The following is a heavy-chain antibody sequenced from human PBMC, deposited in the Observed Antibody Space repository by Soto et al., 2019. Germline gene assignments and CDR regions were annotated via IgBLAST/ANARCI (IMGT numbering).Heavy chain of an antibody. D-gene: IGHD3-10*01. CDR3: ARDYSLWFGESFDP. CDR2: ISAYNGNT. V-gene: IGHV1-18*01. Sequence: ASVKVSCKASDYTFTSYGIIWVRQAPGQGLEWMGWISAYNGNTNYAQKLQGRVTMTTDTSTSTAYMELRSLRSDDTAVYYCARDYSLWFGESFDPWGQGTLVTVSS. CDR1: DYTFTSYG. J-gene: IGHJ5*02.